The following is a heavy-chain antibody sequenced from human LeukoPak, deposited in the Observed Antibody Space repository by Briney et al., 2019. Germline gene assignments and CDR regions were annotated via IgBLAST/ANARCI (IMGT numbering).Heavy chain of an antibody. CDR2: ISGSGGST. CDR1: GFTFSDYY. CDR3: AKTSSSSGWYGSLGY. Sequence: GGSLRLSCAASGFTFSDYYMNWIRQAPGKGLEWVSAISGSGGSTYYADSVKGRFTISGDNSKNTLYLQMNSLRAEDTAVYYCAKTSSSSGWYGSLGYWGQGTLVTVSS. J-gene: IGHJ4*02. D-gene: IGHD6-19*01. V-gene: IGHV3-23*01.